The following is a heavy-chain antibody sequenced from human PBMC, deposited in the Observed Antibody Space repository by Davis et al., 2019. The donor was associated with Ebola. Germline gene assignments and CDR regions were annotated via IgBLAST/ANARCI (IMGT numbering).Heavy chain of an antibody. CDR3: VRGGCDITSCHSFDQ. Sequence: PGGSLRLSCAASGFTFSSYAMHWVRQAPGKGLEWVAVISYDGSNKYYADSVKGRFTISRDNSKNALYLQMNSLRAEDTGLYYCVRGGCDITSCHSFDQWGPGTLVTVSS. D-gene: IGHD2-2*01. CDR1: GFTFSSYA. V-gene: IGHV3-30-3*01. CDR2: ISYDGSNK. J-gene: IGHJ4*02.